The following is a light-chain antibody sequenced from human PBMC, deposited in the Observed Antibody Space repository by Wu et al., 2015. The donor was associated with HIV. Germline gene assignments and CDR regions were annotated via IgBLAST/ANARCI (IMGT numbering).Light chain of an antibody. J-gene: IGKJ2*03. V-gene: IGKV3-20*01. CDR3: QQYGSSPRYS. CDR2: GAS. Sequence: EIVLTQSPGTLSLSPGERATLSCRASQSVSSSYLAWYQQKPGQAPRLLIYGASSRATGIPDRFSGSGSGTDFTLTISRLEPEDFAVCYCQQYGSSPRYSFGRGDRGWRSN. CDR1: QSVSSSY.